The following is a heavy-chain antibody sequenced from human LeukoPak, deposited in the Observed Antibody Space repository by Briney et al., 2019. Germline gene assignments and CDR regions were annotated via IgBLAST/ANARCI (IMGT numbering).Heavy chain of an antibody. CDR1: GGSFSDYF. CDR3: ARDRGSGWYVGDY. D-gene: IGHD6-19*01. CDR2: IDHSGTT. V-gene: IGHV4-34*01. J-gene: IGHJ4*02. Sequence: PSETLSLTCAVYGGSFSDYFWSWIRQSPGKGLEWIGEIDHSGTTTYNPSLRSRVTISVDTSKNQLSLRLSSVTAADTAVYYCARDRGSGWYVGDYWGQGTLVTVSS.